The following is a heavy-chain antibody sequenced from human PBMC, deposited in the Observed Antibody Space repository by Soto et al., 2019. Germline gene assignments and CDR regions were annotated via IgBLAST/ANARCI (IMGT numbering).Heavy chain of an antibody. CDR3: ARSISLPASADPCFDP. Sequence: GSGPTLVNPTETLTLTCTVSGFSLSNAGSGVGWIRQHPGKALEWLAHIHSDGAKTYSSSLQSRLTIPRAYSRRQVVLTLTKLDPMDTATYYCARSISLPASADPCFDPWGQGTPVTVSS. CDR1: GFSLSNAGSG. CDR2: IHSDGAK. D-gene: IGHD2-2*01. J-gene: IGHJ5*02. V-gene: IGHV2-26*01.